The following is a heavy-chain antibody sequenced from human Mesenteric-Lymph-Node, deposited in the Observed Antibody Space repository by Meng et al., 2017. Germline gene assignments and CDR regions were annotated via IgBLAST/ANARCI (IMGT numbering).Heavy chain of an antibody. CDR3: AKFGYSYGEEDAFDI. V-gene: IGHV1-18*01. CDR1: GNTFTSNA. CDR2: ISAYNGFT. D-gene: IGHD5-18*01. Sequence: ASVKVSCKTSGNTFTSNAITWVRQAPGQGLEWMGWISAYNGFTKYAQMFQGRVTMTTQTSTSTVYLELRSLTSDDTAVYYCAKFGYSYGEEDAFDIWGQGTMVTVSS. J-gene: IGHJ3*02.